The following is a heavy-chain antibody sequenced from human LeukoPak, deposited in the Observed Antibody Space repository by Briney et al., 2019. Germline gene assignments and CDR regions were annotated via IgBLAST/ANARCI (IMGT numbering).Heavy chain of an antibody. CDR2: INSDGSST. V-gene: IGHV3-74*01. Sequence: GGSLRLSCAASGFTFSSYWMRCVRQAPGKWRVWVSCINSDGSSTGYATSVKGPFTISRDNAKNTLYLQMNSLRAEDTAVYYCARALSQTQWLVNGWFDPWGQGTLVTVSS. CDR1: GFTFSSYW. D-gene: IGHD6-19*01. J-gene: IGHJ5*02. CDR3: ARALSQTQWLVNGWFDP.